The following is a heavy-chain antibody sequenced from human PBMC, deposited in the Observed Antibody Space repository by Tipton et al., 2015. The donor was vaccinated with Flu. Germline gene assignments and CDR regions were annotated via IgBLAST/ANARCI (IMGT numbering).Heavy chain of an antibody. D-gene: IGHD4-11*01. J-gene: IGHJ5*02. CDR3: ARRSFSNYVSEPKNWFDV. CDR1: RDSMRSDYF. CDR2: IHYSGSP. V-gene: IGHV4-38-2*02. Sequence: TLSLTCTVSRDSMRSDYFWGWIRQAPGKGLEWIGNIHYSGSPHYNPSLKSRVTISVDTSKNQFSLRLSSVTAADTAVYFCARRSFSNYVSEPKNWFDVWGRGSLVNVSS.